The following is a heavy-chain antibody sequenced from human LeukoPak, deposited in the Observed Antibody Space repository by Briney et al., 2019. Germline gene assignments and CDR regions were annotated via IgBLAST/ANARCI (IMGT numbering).Heavy chain of an antibody. D-gene: IGHD3-3*01. CDR2: ISSSTI. V-gene: IGHV3-48*02. J-gene: IGHJ4*02. Sequence: HAGGSLRLSCAASGFTCSSYSMIWAHQAPGKGLELVSYISSSTIYYVDSVKGRFTISRDNAKNSLYLQMNSLRDEDTAVYYCARVGAYDFWSGYHLPFFDYWGQGTLVTVSS. CDR3: ARVGAYDFWSGYHLPFFDY. CDR1: GFTCSSYS.